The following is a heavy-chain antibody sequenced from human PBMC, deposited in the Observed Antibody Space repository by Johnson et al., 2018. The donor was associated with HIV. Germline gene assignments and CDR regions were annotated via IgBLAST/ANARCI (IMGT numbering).Heavy chain of an antibody. CDR1: GFTVSSNY. D-gene: IGHD3-3*01. CDR2: LDSGGTT. V-gene: IGHV3-66*02. CDR3: ARGSPDYNFWSGYVESFDI. Sequence: VQLVESGGGLVQPGGSLKLSCAASGFTVSSNYMSWVRQAPGKGLEWVSLLDSGGTTYYADSVKGRFTISRDNSKNTLYLQMKSLRAEDTAVYYCARGSPDYNFWSGYVESFDIWGQGTMVTVSS. J-gene: IGHJ3*02.